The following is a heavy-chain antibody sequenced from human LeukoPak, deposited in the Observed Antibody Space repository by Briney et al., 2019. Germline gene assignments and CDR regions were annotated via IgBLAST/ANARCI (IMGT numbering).Heavy chain of an antibody. V-gene: IGHV4-59*01. CDR3: ARDLCSGGSCYSNWFDP. Sequence: SETLSLTCTVSGGSISSYYWSWIRQPPGKGLEWIGYIYYSGSTNYNPSLKSRVTISVDTSKNQFSLKLSSVTVADTAVYYCARDLCSGGSCYSNWFDPWGQGTLVTVSS. D-gene: IGHD2-15*01. CDR2: IYYSGST. J-gene: IGHJ5*02. CDR1: GGSISSYY.